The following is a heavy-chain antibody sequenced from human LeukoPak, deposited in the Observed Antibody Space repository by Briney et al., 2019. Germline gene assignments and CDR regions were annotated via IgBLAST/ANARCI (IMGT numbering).Heavy chain of an antibody. Sequence: PGGSLRLSCAASGFTFSSYAMTWVRQAPGKGLEWVSTISGSGGSTYYADSVKGRFTISRDNSKNTLHLQMNSLRAEDTAVYYCAKGPSAIAAAADWSDPWGQGTLVTVSS. CDR1: GFTFSSYA. V-gene: IGHV3-23*01. D-gene: IGHD6-13*01. CDR2: ISGSGGST. CDR3: AKGPSAIAAAADWSDP. J-gene: IGHJ5*02.